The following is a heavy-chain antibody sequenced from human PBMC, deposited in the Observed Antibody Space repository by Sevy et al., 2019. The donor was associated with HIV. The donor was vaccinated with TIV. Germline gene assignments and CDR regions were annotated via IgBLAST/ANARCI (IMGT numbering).Heavy chain of an antibody. J-gene: IGHJ4*02. Sequence: SETLSLTCTVSGGSISSYYWSWIRQPPGKGLEWIGYIYYSGDTNYNPSLKSRVTISVDTSKNQFSLRLSSVTAADTAMYYCARGEVPYYFDYWGQGTLVTVSS. CDR3: ARGEVPYYFDY. CDR2: IYYSGDT. V-gene: IGHV4-59*01. CDR1: GGSISSYY. D-gene: IGHD1-26*01.